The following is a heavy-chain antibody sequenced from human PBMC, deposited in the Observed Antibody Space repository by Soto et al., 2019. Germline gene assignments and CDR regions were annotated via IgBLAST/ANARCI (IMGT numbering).Heavy chain of an antibody. Sequence: ESGGGLVQPGGSLRLSCAASGFTFSSYAMSWVRQAPGKGLEWVSAISGSGGSTYYADSVKGGFTISRDNSKNTLYLQMNSLRAEDTAVYYCAKAGAKVVAATPLDYWGQGTLVTVSS. CDR1: GFTFSSYA. V-gene: IGHV3-23*01. D-gene: IGHD2-15*01. CDR3: AKAGAKVVAATPLDY. J-gene: IGHJ4*02. CDR2: ISGSGGST.